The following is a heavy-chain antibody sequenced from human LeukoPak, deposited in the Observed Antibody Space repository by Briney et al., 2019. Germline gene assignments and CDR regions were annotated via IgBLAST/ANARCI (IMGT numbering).Heavy chain of an antibody. Sequence: GGSPRLSCAASGFTFDDYGMSWVRQAPGKGLEWVSGINWNGGSTGYADSVKGRFTISRDNAKNSLYLQMNSLRAEDTALYYCARAPPTFLVPAAIGDFWFDPWGQGTLVTVSS. CDR1: GFTFDDYG. V-gene: IGHV3-20*04. CDR3: ARAPPTFLVPAAIGDFWFDP. J-gene: IGHJ5*02. CDR2: INWNGGST. D-gene: IGHD2-2*02.